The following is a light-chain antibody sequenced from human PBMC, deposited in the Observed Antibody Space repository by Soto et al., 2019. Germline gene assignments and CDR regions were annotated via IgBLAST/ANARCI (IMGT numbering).Light chain of an antibody. J-gene: IGKJ1*01. V-gene: IGKV1-5*01. CDR1: QSISSS. CDR2: DAS. CDR3: QQYHRYSWT. Sequence: DIQMTQSPSTLSASVGDRVSIACRASQSISSSLAWYQQKPGKAPKLLIYDASSLESGVPSRFSGSGSGTELTLSINSIQPQDFATYYCQQYHRYSWTFGQGTKVEIK.